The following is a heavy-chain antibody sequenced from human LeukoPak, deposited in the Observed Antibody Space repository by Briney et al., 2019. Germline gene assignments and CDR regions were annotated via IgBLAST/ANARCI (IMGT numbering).Heavy chain of an antibody. CDR1: GYSFTSYW. J-gene: IGHJ5*02. CDR3: ARGAAPPLNWFDP. Sequence: GESLKISCKGSGYSFTSYWISWVRQMPGKGLEWMGRIDPSDSYTSYSPSFLGHVTISADKSISTAYLQWSSLKASDTAMYYCARGAAPPLNWFDPWGQGTLVTVSS. D-gene: IGHD1-26*01. CDR2: IDPSDSYT. V-gene: IGHV5-10-1*01.